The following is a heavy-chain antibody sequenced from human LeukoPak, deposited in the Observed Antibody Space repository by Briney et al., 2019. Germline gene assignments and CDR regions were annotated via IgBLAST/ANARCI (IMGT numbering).Heavy chain of an antibody. CDR1: GFTFSSYA. CDR3: ARDLGHLDY. CDR2: ISGSGNYT. V-gene: IGHV3-23*01. Sequence: GGSLRLSCEVSGFTFSSYAMTWVRQAPGKGLEWVSAISGSGNYTYYADSVRGRFTISRDISKYALYLQMNSLRAEDTAVYYCARDLGHLDYWGQGTLVTVSS. J-gene: IGHJ4*02.